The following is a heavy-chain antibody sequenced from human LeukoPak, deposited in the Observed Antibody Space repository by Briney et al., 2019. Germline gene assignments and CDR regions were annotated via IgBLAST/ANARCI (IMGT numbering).Heavy chain of an antibody. D-gene: IGHD3-10*01. V-gene: IGHV3-7*03. CDR2: IKIDGSEK. Sequence: GGSLRLSCAASGFTFSSYWMNWVRQAPGKGLEWVANIKIDGSEKYYVDSVKGRFTISRDNAKNSLFLQMSGLRAEDTAVYYCARSPLFGGRCFDSGGQGTLVT. CDR1: GFTFSSYW. CDR3: ARSPLFGGRCFDS. J-gene: IGHJ4*02.